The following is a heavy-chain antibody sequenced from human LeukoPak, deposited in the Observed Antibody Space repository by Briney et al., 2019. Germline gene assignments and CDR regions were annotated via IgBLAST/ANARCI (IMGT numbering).Heavy chain of an antibody. CDR2: IYYRGST. Sequence: SETLSLTCIVSGGSVSSSSYYWDWIRQPPGKGLEWIGNIYYRGSTYYNPSLKSRVTISVDTSKNQFSLKLSSVTAADTAVYYCARGRGIFDYWGQGTLVTVSS. D-gene: IGHD3-10*01. CDR1: GGSVSSSSYY. V-gene: IGHV4-39*07. CDR3: ARGRGIFDY. J-gene: IGHJ4*02.